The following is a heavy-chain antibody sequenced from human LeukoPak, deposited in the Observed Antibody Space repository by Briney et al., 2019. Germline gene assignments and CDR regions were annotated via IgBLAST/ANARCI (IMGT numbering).Heavy chain of an antibody. CDR2: ISGSSSYI. V-gene: IGHV3-21*01. J-gene: IGHJ6*02. Sequence: GGSLRLSCAASGFTFSSYAMSWVRQAPGKGLEWVSSISGSSSYIYYADSVKGRFTISRDNAKNSLYLQMNSLRAEDTAVYYCARDDDPGVGRTDYGDYYYYYGMDVWGQGTTVTVSS. CDR1: GFTFSSYA. CDR3: ARDDDPGVGRTDYGDYYYYYGMDV. D-gene: IGHD4-17*01.